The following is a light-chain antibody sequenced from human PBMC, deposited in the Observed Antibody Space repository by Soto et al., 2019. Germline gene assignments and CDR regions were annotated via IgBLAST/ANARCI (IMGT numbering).Light chain of an antibody. CDR3: QQSYYSPST. V-gene: IGKV1-39*01. CDR1: QSVARY. CDR2: AAS. J-gene: IGKJ1*01. Sequence: DIQMTQSPTSLSASVGDRVTITCRASQSVARYLNWYQHKPGRAPMLVICAASSLHSGVPSRFSGSGSGTDFALTINTLQPEDFATYYCQQSYYSPSTFGQGNKVAVK.